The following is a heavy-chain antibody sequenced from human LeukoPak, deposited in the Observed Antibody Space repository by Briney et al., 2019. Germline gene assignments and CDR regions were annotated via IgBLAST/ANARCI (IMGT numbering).Heavy chain of an antibody. CDR1: GFPFSNYE. CDR3: ARGRGLNFVVVPAIFDY. V-gene: IGHV3-48*03. J-gene: IGHJ4*02. D-gene: IGHD2-21*02. Sequence: GGSLRLSCAASGFPFSNYEMNWVRQAPGKGPEWLSFISSGGTRIYYADSMRGRITISRDNAKNSLFLQINSLRTEDTAFYYCARGRGLNFVVVPAIFDYWGQGTLVTVSS. CDR2: ISSGGTRI.